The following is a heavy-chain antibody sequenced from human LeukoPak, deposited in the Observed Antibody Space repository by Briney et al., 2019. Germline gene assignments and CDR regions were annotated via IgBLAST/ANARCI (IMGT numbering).Heavy chain of an antibody. V-gene: IGHV3-23*01. D-gene: IGHD3-16*01. CDR1: GLTFNNYA. Sequence: GGSLRLSCAVSGLTFNNYAKSWVRQAPGKGLEWVSAISKSGDHTYYAASAKGRFTIYRDNSKNTQYLQMNSLGAEDTAVYYCATSWGPDTSAFRWGRDGMDVWGQGTTVIVS. J-gene: IGHJ6*02. CDR3: ATSWGPDTSAFRWGRDGMDV. CDR2: ISKSGDHT.